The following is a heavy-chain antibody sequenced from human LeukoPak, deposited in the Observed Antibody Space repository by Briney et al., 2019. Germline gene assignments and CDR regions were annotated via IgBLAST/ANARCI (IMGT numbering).Heavy chain of an antibody. V-gene: IGHV4-30-2*01. CDR1: GGSISSGGYY. CDR3: ARGSILIGLLRVSRGFDP. Sequence: SETLSLTCTVSGGSISSGGYYWSWIRQPPGKGLEWIGYIYHSGSTYYNPSLKSRATISIDKSRNQFSLKLGSVTAADTAVYYCARGSILIGLLRVSRGFDPWGQGTLVTVSS. D-gene: IGHD3-10*01. J-gene: IGHJ5*02. CDR2: IYHSGST.